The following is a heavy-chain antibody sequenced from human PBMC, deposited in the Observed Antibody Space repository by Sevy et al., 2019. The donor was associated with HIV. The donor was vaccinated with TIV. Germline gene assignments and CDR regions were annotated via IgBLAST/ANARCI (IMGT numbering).Heavy chain of an antibody. V-gene: IGHV3-30-3*01. J-gene: IGHJ1*01. D-gene: IGHD1-1*01. CDR2: ISYDGSNR. CDR3: ALERLYSNVAEYFQN. CDR1: GFTFTYYS. Sequence: GGSLRLSCAASGFTFTYYSMHWVRQAPGKGLEWVATISYDGSNRHYADSVQGRFTISRDNSKSSLFLQMNSLRAEDTAVYYCALERLYSNVAEYFQNWGQGTLVTVSS.